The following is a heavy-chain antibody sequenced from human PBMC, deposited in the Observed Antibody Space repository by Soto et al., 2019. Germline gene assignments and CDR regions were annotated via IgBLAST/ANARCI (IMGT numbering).Heavy chain of an antibody. CDR1: GGLFSSFA. CDR3: ARGGGPYVWFNEF. J-gene: IGHJ4*02. D-gene: IGHD3-16*01. Sequence: QEQLVQSGAEVKKPGSSVKVSCKDSGGLFSSFAISWVRQAPGQGLEWMGGIIPVFGTTNYEQKFQGRVTITADESTHTAYMEMSSLKSDDTAMYYCARGGGPYVWFNEFWGQGTQVTVSS. CDR2: IIPVFGTT. V-gene: IGHV1-69*01.